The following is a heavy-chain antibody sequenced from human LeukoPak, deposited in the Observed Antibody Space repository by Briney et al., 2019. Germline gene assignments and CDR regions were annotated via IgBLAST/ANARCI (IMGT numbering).Heavy chain of an antibody. CDR2: MNPNSGNT. CDR3: ARGYCSSTSCYFSRIAYDY. J-gene: IGHJ4*02. CDR1: GYTFTSYD. Sequence: ASVKVSCKASGYTFTSYDINWVRQATGQGLEWMGWMNPNSGNTGYAQKFQGRVTMTRNTSISTACMELSSLRSEDTAVYYCARGYCSSTSCYFSRIAYDYWGQGTLVTVSS. V-gene: IGHV1-8*01. D-gene: IGHD2-2*01.